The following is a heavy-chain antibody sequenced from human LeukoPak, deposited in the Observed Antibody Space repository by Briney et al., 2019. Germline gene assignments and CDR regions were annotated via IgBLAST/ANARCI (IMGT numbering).Heavy chain of an antibody. CDR3: ARARSSYGYGDAFDI. V-gene: IGHV3-11*04. CDR2: ISSSGSTI. CDR1: GFTFGDYY. D-gene: IGHD5-18*01. J-gene: IGHJ3*02. Sequence: GGSLRLSCAASGFTFGDYYMSWIRQAPGKGLEWVSYISSSGSTIYYADSVKGRFTISRDNAKNSLYLQMNSLRAEDTAVYYCARARSSYGYGDAFDIWGQGTMVTVSS.